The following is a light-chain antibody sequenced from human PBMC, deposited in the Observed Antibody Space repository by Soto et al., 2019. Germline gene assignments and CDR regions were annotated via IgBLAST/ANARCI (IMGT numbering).Light chain of an antibody. V-gene: IGLV2-14*01. CDR2: EVS. CDR1: ISDVGGYNY. J-gene: IGLJ3*02. Sequence: ALTQPASVSGSPGQSITISCTGTISDVGGYNYVSWYQQHPDKAPKLMIYEVSNRPSGVSNRFSGSKSGNTASLTISGLQAEDEADYYCSSYTSSNSWVFGGGTKLTVL. CDR3: SSYTSSNSWV.